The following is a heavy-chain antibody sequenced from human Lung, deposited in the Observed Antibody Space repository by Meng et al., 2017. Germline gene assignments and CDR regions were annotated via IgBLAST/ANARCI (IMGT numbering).Heavy chain of an antibody. Sequence: EVHLVESGGGLVKPGGPLRLSCAASGFTLSDYSMNWVRRAPGKGLEWVSSISESGNYRYYADSVKGRFTVTRDNAKNSLYLQMNSLRAEDTAVYYCARGDGSGSLFENWGQGTLVTVSS. CDR3: ARGDGSGSLFEN. V-gene: IGHV3-21*01. J-gene: IGHJ4*02. CDR2: ISESGNYR. CDR1: GFTLSDYS. D-gene: IGHD3-10*01.